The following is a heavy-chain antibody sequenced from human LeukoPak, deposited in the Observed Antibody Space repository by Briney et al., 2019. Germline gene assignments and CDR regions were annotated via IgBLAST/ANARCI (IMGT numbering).Heavy chain of an antibody. V-gene: IGHV4-4*02. D-gene: IGHD3-22*01. CDR2: IHHTGST. Sequence: SETLSLTCAVSGGSISSSTWWSWVRQPPGKGLEWIGEIHHTGSTNYNPSLKSRVTISVDKSKNHFSLKLSSVTAADTAVYYCAKETLYYYDSSGYKAFDIWGQGTMVTVSS. CDR3: AKETLYYYDSSGYKAFDI. J-gene: IGHJ3*02. CDR1: GGSISSSTW.